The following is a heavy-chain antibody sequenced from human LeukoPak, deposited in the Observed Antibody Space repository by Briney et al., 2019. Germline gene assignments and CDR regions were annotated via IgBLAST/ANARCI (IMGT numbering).Heavy chain of an antibody. D-gene: IGHD2-15*01. J-gene: IGHJ4*02. Sequence: SETLSLTCSVSGGSIRSYYWSCNRQPPGKGLEWIGYIYYSGSTNFNPSLNSRVTISVDTSKNQFSLKLSSVTAADTAVSSCARVVVVAAASYFDYWGQGTLVTVSS. CDR3: ARVVVVAAASYFDY. CDR2: IYYSGST. CDR1: GGSIRSYY. V-gene: IGHV4-59*01.